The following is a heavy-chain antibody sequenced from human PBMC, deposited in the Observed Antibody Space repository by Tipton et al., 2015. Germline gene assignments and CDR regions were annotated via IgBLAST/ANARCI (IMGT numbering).Heavy chain of an antibody. CDR2: IHNSGNT. D-gene: IGHD3-10*01. CDR3: AGGYYGSGSYSPGDWFDP. J-gene: IGHJ5*02. CDR1: GGSVSSGSFY. Sequence: TLSLTCTVSGGSVSSGSFYWSWIRQPPGKGLECIGYIHNSGNTDYNPSLTSRVSISVDTSKNQFSLKLNSVTAADTAVYYCAGGYYGSGSYSPGDWFDPWGRGTLVTVSS. V-gene: IGHV4-61*01.